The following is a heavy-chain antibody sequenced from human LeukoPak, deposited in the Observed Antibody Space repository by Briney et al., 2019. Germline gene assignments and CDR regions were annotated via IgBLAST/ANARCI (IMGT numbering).Heavy chain of an antibody. CDR2: IYYTGST. CDR1: GGSISSSSYY. CDR3: ARHVENSGYDYGLYYYYYYYMDV. Sequence: SETLSLTCTVSGGSISSSSYYWGWIRQPPGKGLEWIGCIYYTGSTYYNPSLKSRVTISVDTSKNQFSLKLSSVTAADTAVYYCARHVENSGYDYGLYYYYYYYMDVWGKGTTVSVS. D-gene: IGHD5-12*01. V-gene: IGHV4-39*01. J-gene: IGHJ6*03.